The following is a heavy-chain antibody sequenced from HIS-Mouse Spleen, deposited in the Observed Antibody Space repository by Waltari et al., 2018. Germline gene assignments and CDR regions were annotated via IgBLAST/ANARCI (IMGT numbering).Heavy chain of an antibody. J-gene: IGHJ2*01. CDR3: AREIPYSSSWYDWYFDL. Sequence: QLQLQESGPGLVKPSQTLSLTCTVPGGSICSSSYYAGWIRQPPGKGLEWIGSIYYSGSTYYNPYLKSRVTISVDTSKNQFSLKLSSVTAADTAVYYCAREIPYSSSWYDWYFDLWGRGTLVTVSS. V-gene: IGHV4-39*07. CDR2: IYYSGST. CDR1: GGSICSSSYY. D-gene: IGHD6-13*01.